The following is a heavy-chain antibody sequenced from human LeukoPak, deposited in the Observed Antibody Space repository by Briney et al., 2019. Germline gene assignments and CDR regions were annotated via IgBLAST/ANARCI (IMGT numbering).Heavy chain of an antibody. CDR3: GYYGSGTYYDY. CDR2: ISSDGGDA. CDR1: GFTFSDFP. J-gene: IGHJ4*02. Sequence: GGSLRLSCAASGFTFSDFPMSWVRQIPGKGLEWVSVISSDGGDAYYADSVKGRFTISRDNSKNTLYLQMSSLRAEDTAVYYCGYYGSGTYYDYWGQGTLVTVSS. D-gene: IGHD3-10*01. V-gene: IGHV3-23*01.